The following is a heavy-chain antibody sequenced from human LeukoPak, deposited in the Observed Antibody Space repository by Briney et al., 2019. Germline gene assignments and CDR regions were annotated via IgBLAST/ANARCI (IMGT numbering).Heavy chain of an antibody. CDR2: INPNNGGT. CDR1: GYTITGYY. Sequence: ASVKVSCKAFGYTITGYYIHWVRQAPGQGLEWMGWINPNNGGTNSAQKFQGRVTMTRDTSIGTAYMGLNRLTYDGTAVYYCGRDRHWNQGNFDYWGQGTLVTVSS. CDR3: GRDRHWNQGNFDY. D-gene: IGHD1-1*01. V-gene: IGHV1-2*02. J-gene: IGHJ4*02.